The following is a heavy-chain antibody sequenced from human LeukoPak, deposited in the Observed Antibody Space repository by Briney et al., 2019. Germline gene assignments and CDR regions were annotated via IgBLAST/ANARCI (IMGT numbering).Heavy chain of an antibody. D-gene: IGHD3-16*01. CDR1: GFIFSSYV. Sequence: GGSLRLSRAASGFIFSSYVMGWVRQAPGKGLEWVSSISVGGADTFVSDSVKGRFTITRENSKNTLYLQMMGLRVEDTAVYFCAKLNLGEMAYFDSWGQGTLVTVSS. J-gene: IGHJ4*02. V-gene: IGHV3-23*01. CDR2: ISVGGADT. CDR3: AKLNLGEMAYFDS.